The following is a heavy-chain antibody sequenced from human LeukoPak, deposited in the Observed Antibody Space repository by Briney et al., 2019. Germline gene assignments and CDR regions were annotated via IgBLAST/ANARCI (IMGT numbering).Heavy chain of an antibody. D-gene: IGHD6-19*01. J-gene: IGHJ4*02. Sequence: GGSLRLSCAASGFTVSGSYMSWVRQAAGKGWEWVSTIFDAGRTTYADSVKGRFTISRDNYKNTLLLQMNSLRADDTAVYYCAGATKWLAHDFWGQGTLVTVSS. CDR2: IFDAGRT. CDR3: AGATKWLAHDF. V-gene: IGHV3-53*01. CDR1: GFTVSGSY.